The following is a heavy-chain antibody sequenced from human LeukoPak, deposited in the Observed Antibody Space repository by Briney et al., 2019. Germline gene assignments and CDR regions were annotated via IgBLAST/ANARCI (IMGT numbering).Heavy chain of an antibody. CDR2: IYYSGST. J-gene: IGHJ4*02. Sequence: SETLSLTCTVSGGAITGYYWSWIRQPPGKGLEWIGYIYYSGSTNYNPSLKSRVTMSVDTSKKQFSLKLSSVTAADTAVYYCARGRPPHDYGTLFDYWGQGTLVTVSS. D-gene: IGHD4-17*01. CDR3: ARGRPPHDYGTLFDY. CDR1: GGAITGYY. V-gene: IGHV4-59*01.